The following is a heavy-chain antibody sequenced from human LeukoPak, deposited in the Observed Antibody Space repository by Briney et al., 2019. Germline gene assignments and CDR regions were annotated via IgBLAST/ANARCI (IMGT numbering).Heavy chain of an antibody. CDR3: ARGHVVVTAIRKKPFDY. CDR1: GGSFSGYY. J-gene: IGHJ4*02. V-gene: IGHV4-34*01. D-gene: IGHD2-21*02. CDR2: INHSGST. Sequence: SETLSLTCAVYGGSFSGYYWSWIRQPPGKGLEWIGEINHSGSTNYNPSLKSRVTISVDTSKNQFSLKLSSVTAADTAVYYCARGHVVVTAIRKKPFDYWGQGTLVTFSS.